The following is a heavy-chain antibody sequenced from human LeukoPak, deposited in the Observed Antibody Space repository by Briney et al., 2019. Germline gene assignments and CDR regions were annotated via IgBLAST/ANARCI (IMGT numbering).Heavy chain of an antibody. D-gene: IGHD3-3*01. CDR3: ARGRTIFAVVPIRD. Sequence: PSETLSLTCAVYGGSFSGYYWSWIRQPPGKGLEWIGEINHSGSTNYNPSLKSRVTISVDTSKNQFSLKLSSVTAADTAVYYCARGRTIFAVVPIRDWGQGTLVTVSS. J-gene: IGHJ4*02. CDR1: GGSFSGYY. CDR2: INHSGST. V-gene: IGHV4-34*01.